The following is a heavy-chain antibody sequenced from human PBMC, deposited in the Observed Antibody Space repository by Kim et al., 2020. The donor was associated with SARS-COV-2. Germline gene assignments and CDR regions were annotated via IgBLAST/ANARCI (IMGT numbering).Heavy chain of an antibody. J-gene: IGHJ4*02. D-gene: IGHD1-1*01. V-gene: IGHV3-23*01. CDR2: ISGSGGST. CDR1: GFTFSTYA. Sequence: GGSLRLSCAASGFTFSTYAMSWVRQAPGKGLEWVSSISGSGGSTFYADSVKGRFTISRDNSKNTLYLQMNSLRAEDTAVYYCAILGGVWQRLDYWGQGTLVTVSS. CDR3: AILGGVWQRLDY.